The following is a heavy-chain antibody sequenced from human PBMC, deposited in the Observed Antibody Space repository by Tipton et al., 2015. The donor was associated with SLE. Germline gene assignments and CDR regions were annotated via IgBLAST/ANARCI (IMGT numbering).Heavy chain of an antibody. V-gene: IGHV4-4*07. J-gene: IGHJ4*02. D-gene: IGHD3-22*01. CDR2: ISVSGGT. CDR1: AASMSSYH. Sequence: TLSLTCTVSAASMSSYHWNWVRQPAGKGLEWIGRISVSGGTNYNPSLKSRVTMSVDTSKNQFSLKLSSVTAADTAVYYCARGLRADRSSHFDYWGQGTLATVSS. CDR3: ARGLRADRSSHFDY.